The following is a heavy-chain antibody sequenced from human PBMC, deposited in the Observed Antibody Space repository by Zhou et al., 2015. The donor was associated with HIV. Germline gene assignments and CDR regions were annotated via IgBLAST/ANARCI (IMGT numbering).Heavy chain of an antibody. V-gene: IGHV1-18*01. CDR3: ARGSYGDY. J-gene: IGHJ4*02. CDR1: GYKFNNYV. D-gene: IGHD3-16*01. CDR2: ISSYSDNT. Sequence: QVQLVQSKAEVKEPGASVKVSCETSGYKFNNYVITWVRQAPGQGLEWLGWISSYSDNTNYAQMLQGRVRMTTDKSTGTAYMELTSLSFDDTAMYYSARGSYGDYWGQGTLVTVSS.